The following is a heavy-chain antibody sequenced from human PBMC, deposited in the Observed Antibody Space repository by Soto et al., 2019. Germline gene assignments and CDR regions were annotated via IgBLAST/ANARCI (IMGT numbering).Heavy chain of an antibody. J-gene: IGHJ5*02. CDR2: IYVTGAV. Sequence: LSLTCSVSGAALNSGNYYWSWIRQVPGKGLEWIGRIYVTGAVDYNPSLRDRITISQDTSERQFSLNLRLVTAADTAVYYCARLRIATNNYKWFDPWGQGTLVTVSS. V-gene: IGHV4-31*03. CDR3: ARLRIATNNYKWFDP. D-gene: IGHD2-21*01. CDR1: GAALNSGNYY.